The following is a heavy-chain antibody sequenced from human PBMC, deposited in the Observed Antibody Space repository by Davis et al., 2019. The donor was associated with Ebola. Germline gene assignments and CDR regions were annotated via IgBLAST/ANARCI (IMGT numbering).Heavy chain of an antibody. V-gene: IGHV3-74*03. CDR3: ARAHYYGDYAPFNY. CDR1: GFTFSDSW. Sequence: GESLKISCAASGFTFSDSWMHWVRQVPGKGLVWVSRINSDGRDSTYAYSVKGRFTVSRDNAKNSLYLQVNSLRAEDTAVYYCARAHYYGDYAPFNYWGQGTLVTVSS. CDR2: INSDGRDS. D-gene: IGHD4-17*01. J-gene: IGHJ4*02.